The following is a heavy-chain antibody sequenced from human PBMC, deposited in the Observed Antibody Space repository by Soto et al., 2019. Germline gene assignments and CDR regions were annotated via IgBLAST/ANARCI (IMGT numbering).Heavy chain of an antibody. J-gene: IGHJ5*02. CDR2: FDPEDGET. D-gene: IGHD5-12*01. Sequence: GASVKVSCKVSGYTLTELSMHWVRQAPGKGLEWMGGFDPEDGETIYAQKFQGRVTMTEDTSTDTAYMELSSLRSEDTAVYYCATAFYSGYDLDWFDPWGQGTLVTVSS. CDR1: GYTLTELS. CDR3: ATAFYSGYDLDWFDP. V-gene: IGHV1-24*01.